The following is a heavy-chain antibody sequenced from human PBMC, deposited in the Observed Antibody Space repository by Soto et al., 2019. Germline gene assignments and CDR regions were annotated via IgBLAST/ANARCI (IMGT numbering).Heavy chain of an antibody. V-gene: IGHV4-39*01. Sequence: PSETLSLTCSVSGGSISSFTYYWGWIRQSPGKGLEWIGTVYYNENTYYSPSLKSRVTITVDTAKNQFSLNLRSVTAADTAMYFCARRERYYGSPGWFDPWGPGTLVTVSS. J-gene: IGHJ5*02. CDR1: GGSISSFTYY. D-gene: IGHD3-10*01. CDR3: ARRERYYGSPGWFDP. CDR2: VYYNENT.